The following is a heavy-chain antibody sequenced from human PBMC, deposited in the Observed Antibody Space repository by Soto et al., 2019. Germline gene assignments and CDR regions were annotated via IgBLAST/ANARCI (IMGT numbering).Heavy chain of an antibody. V-gene: IGHV3-30*18. J-gene: IGHJ6*02. D-gene: IGHD6-19*01. CDR3: AKDREDSSGYYYHGMDV. Sequence: PGGSLRLSCAASGFTFSSYGMHWVRQAPGKGLEWVAAISYDGSNKYYADSVKGRFTISRDNSKNTLYLQMNSLRAEDTAVYYCAKDREDSSGYYYHGMDVWGQGTTVTVSS. CDR1: GFTFSSYG. CDR2: ISYDGSNK.